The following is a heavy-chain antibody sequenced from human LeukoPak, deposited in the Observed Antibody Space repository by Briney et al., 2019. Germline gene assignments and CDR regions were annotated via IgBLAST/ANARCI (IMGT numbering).Heavy chain of an antibody. V-gene: IGHV1-46*01. CDR2: INPSGGST. Sequence: ASVKASCKASGYTFTSYHMHWVRQAPGQGLEWMGIINPSGGSTSYAQKFQGRVTMTRDTSTSTVYMELSSLRSEDTAVYYCAREQGVISPFDYWGQGTLVTVSS. J-gene: IGHJ4*02. D-gene: IGHD3-10*01. CDR1: GYTFTSYH. CDR3: AREQGVISPFDY.